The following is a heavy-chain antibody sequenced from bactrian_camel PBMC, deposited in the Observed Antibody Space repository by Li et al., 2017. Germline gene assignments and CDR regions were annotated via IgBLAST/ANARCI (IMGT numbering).Heavy chain of an antibody. CDR1: ESTYRSIC. V-gene: IGHV3S53*01. J-gene: IGHJ4*01. CDR3: AAEDQAPWDMGWICNYNS. D-gene: IGHD3*01. CDR2: VDSNGVT. Sequence: VQLVESGGGSVQAGGSLTLSCTASESTYRSICMAWFRQAPGSQRETVATVDSNGVTKVAGSVKGRFTLSKDNAKNTLCLRMDNLKPEDTALYTCAAEDQAPWDMGWICNYNSWGQGTQVTVS.